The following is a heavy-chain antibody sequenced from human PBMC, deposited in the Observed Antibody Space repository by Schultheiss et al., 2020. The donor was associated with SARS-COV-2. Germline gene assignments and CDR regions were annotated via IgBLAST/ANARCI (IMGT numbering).Heavy chain of an antibody. D-gene: IGHD2-15*01. V-gene: IGHV4-39*07. J-gene: IGHJ4*02. Sequence: SETLSLTCTVSGASISSSSYYWSWIRQPPGKGLEWIGEINHSGSTYYNPSLKSRVTISVDTSKNQFSLKLSSVTAADTAVYYCARGGGPDPFDYWGQGTLVTVSS. CDR2: INHSGST. CDR1: GASISSSSYY. CDR3: ARGGGPDPFDY.